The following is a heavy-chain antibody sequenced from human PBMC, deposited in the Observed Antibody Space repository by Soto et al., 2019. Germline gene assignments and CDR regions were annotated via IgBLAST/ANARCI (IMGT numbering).Heavy chain of an antibody. Sequence: SETLSLTCTVSGGSINDFYWSWIRQPPGKGLEWIGYIYYSGSTDYNPSLKGRVTISVDTSKDQFSLKLRSVTAADTAVYYCARVGGVAARTFDYWGQGTLVTVSS. V-gene: IGHV4-59*01. CDR1: GGSINDFY. D-gene: IGHD6-6*01. J-gene: IGHJ4*02. CDR2: IYYSGST. CDR3: ARVGGVAARTFDY.